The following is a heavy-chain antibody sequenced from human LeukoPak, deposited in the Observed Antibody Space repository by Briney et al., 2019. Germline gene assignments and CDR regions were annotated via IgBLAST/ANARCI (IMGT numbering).Heavy chain of an antibody. D-gene: IGHD1-14*01. CDR3: ARVRLDRSERNLDAFEN. Sequence: GGSLRLSCAASGFTVSSNYMSWVRQAPGKGLEWVSSIYSGGSAYYADSVKGRFTISRDNSKNTVYLQMNSLRAEDTAVYFCARVRLDRSERNLDAFENWGQGTMVTVSS. CDR2: IYSGGSA. J-gene: IGHJ3*02. V-gene: IGHV3-53*01. CDR1: GFTVSSNY.